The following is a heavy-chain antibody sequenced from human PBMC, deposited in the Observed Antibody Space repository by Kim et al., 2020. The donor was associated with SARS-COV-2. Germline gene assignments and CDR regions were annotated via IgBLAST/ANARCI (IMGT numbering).Heavy chain of an antibody. CDR1: GYTFTNYG. Sequence: ASVKVSCKTSGYTFTNYGISWVRQAPGQGLEWMGWISANNGKTNYAQKLQGRVTMTIDTSTSTAYMELRSLRSDDTAMYYCASGGGYDSTLYYFDYWGQGTLVTVSS. CDR2: ISANNGKT. D-gene: IGHD5-12*01. CDR3: ASGGGYDSTLYYFDY. J-gene: IGHJ4*02. V-gene: IGHV1-18*01.